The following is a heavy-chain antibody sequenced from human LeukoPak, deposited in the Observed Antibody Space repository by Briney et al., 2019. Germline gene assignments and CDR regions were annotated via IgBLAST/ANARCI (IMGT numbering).Heavy chain of an antibody. D-gene: IGHD3-22*01. J-gene: IGHJ5*02. Sequence: SETLSLTCTVSGGSISSSSYYWGWIRQPPGKGLEWIGSIYYSGSTYYNPSLKSRVTISVDTSKNQLSLKLSSVTAADTAVYYCARHYYYDSSGYNWFDPWGQGTLVTVSS. CDR1: GGSISSSSYY. V-gene: IGHV4-39*01. CDR2: IYYSGST. CDR3: ARHYYYDSSGYNWFDP.